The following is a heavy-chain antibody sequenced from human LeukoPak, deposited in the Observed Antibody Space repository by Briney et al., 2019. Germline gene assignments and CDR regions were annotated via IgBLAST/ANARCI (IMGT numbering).Heavy chain of an antibody. J-gene: IGHJ6*02. Sequence: ASVKVSCKASGYTFTSYGISWVRQATGQGLEWMGWMNPNSGNTGYAQKFQGRVTMTRNTSISTAYMELSSLRSEDTAVYYCARDLRFLEWLFFEARQVYYYGMDVWGQGTTVTVSS. CDR1: GYTFTSYG. CDR3: ARDLRFLEWLFFEARQVYYYGMDV. D-gene: IGHD3-3*01. V-gene: IGHV1-8*02. CDR2: MNPNSGNT.